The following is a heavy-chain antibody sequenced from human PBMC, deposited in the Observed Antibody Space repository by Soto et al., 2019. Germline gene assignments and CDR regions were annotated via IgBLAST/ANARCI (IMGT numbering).Heavy chain of an antibody. D-gene: IGHD2-15*01. CDR3: TTDRAIMEAVIFDS. CDR1: GFTFTNAW. Sequence: EVQLVESGGGLVKPGESLRLSCAASGFTFTNAWMSWVRQAPGKGLELVGRIKSKTDGGTTDYTAPVKGRFTISRDESKNTLYLQINSLETEDTAVYYCTTDRAIMEAVIFDSWGQGTLVTVSS. J-gene: IGHJ4*02. V-gene: IGHV3-15*01. CDR2: IKSKTDGGTT.